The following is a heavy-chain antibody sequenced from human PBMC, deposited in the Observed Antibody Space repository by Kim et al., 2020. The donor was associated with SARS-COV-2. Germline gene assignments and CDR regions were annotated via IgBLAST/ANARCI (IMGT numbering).Heavy chain of an antibody. Sequence: GGSLRLSCAASGFTFSRTWMSWVRQTPGKGLEWVGRIKRRSDGGTPDYSASVKGRFIISRDDSKNMLYLQMDSLKTEDTGLYYCSTAGCSGGGCYTPEDYWGQGTLVTVSS. CDR3: STAGCSGGGCYTPEDY. V-gene: IGHV3-15*01. CDR2: IKRRSDGGTP. J-gene: IGHJ4*02. D-gene: IGHD2-15*01. CDR1: GFTFSRTW.